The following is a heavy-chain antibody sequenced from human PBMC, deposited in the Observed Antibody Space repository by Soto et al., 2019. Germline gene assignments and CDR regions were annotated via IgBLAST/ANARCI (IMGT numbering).Heavy chain of an antibody. J-gene: IGHJ4*02. CDR1: GFTISRSS. Sequence: GGSLRLSCAVSGFTISRSSMNWVRQAPGKGLEWVSYISGTGSTIYYADSVRGRFTISRDTAKNSLYLQMNSLRDEDTAVYYCAAGFADYWGQGTLVTVSS. D-gene: IGHD3-10*01. V-gene: IGHV3-48*02. CDR2: ISGTGSTI. CDR3: AAGFADY.